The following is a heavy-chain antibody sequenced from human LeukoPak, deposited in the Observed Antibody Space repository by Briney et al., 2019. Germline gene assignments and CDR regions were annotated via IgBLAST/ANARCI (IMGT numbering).Heavy chain of an antibody. Sequence: GGSLRLSCAASGFTFSSYAMHWVRQAPGKGLEWVAVISYDGSNKYYVDSVKGRFTISRDNSKNTLYLQMNSLRAEDTAVYYCARGYYYDSSGYPPLDWGQGTLVTVSS. J-gene: IGHJ4*02. CDR1: GFTFSSYA. D-gene: IGHD3-22*01. V-gene: IGHV3-30-3*01. CDR2: ISYDGSNK. CDR3: ARGYYYDSSGYPPLD.